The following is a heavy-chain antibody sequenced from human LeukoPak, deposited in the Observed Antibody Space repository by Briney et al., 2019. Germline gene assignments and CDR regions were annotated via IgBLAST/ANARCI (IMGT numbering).Heavy chain of an antibody. CDR1: GYTFTSYD. CDR3: ARDYKAYDFWSGYSDYYYYYGMDV. CDR2: MNPNSGNT. V-gene: IGHV1-8*01. D-gene: IGHD3-3*01. J-gene: IGHJ6*02. Sequence: ASVKVSCKASGYTFTSYDINWVRQATGQGLEWMGWMNPNSGNTGYAQKFQGRVTMTRNTSISTAYMELSSLRAEDTAVYYCARDYKAYDFWSGYSDYYYYYGMDVWGQGTTVTVSS.